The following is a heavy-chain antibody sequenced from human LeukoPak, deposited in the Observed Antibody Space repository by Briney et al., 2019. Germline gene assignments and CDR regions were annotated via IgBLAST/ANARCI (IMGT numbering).Heavy chain of an antibody. CDR2: INAGNGNT. D-gene: IGHD6-13*01. V-gene: IGHV1-3*01. J-gene: IGHJ6*02. CDR1: GYTFTSYA. CDR3: ASSSSWYVRSQRGMDV. Sequence: ASVKVSCKASGYTFTSYAMHWVRQAPGQRLEWMGWINAGNGNTKYSQKFQGRVTITRDTSASTAYMELSSLRSEDTAVYYCASSSSWYVRSQRGMDVWGQGTTVTVSS.